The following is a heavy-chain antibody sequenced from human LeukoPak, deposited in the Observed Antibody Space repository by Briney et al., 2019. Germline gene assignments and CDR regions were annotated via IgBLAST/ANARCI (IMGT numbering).Heavy chain of an antibody. CDR1: GFTFSDYY. Sequence: PGGSLRLSCAASGFTFSDYYMSWIRQAPGKGLEWVSYISSSGSTIYYADSVKGRFTISRDNAKNSLYLQMNSLRAEDTAVYYCARDLTTVIAHVLYFDSWGQGTLVTVSS. CDR3: ARDLTTVIAHVLYFDS. CDR2: ISSSGSTI. V-gene: IGHV3-11*01. J-gene: IGHJ4*02. D-gene: IGHD4-11*01.